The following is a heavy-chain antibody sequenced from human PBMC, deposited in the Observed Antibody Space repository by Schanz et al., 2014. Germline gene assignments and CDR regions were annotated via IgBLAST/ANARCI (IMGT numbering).Heavy chain of an antibody. CDR1: GFTFSSYA. CDR2: VSRSTPDI. J-gene: IGHJ3*01. V-gene: IGHV3-48*01. D-gene: IGHD7-27*01. Sequence: EVQLLESGGGLVQPGGSLRLSCAASGFTFSSYAMSWVRQAPGKGLEWVSYVSRSTPDIYYADSVKGRFTMSRDNAKNSVFLQMNSLRAEDTAVYYCVRELPGVVAFDLWGQGTMVTVSS. CDR3: VRELPGVVAFDL.